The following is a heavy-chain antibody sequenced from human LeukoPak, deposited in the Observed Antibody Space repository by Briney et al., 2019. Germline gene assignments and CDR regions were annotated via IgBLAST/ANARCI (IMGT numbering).Heavy chain of an antibody. CDR2: ISSSSSYI. CDR3: ARDSPITRIAAPNWFDP. J-gene: IGHJ5*02. Sequence: GGSLRLSCAASGFTFGSYSMNWVRQAPGKGLEWVSSISSSSSYIYYADSVKGRFTISRDNAKNSLHLQMNSLRAEDTAVYYCARDSPITRIAAPNWFDPWGQGTLVTVSS. V-gene: IGHV3-21*01. D-gene: IGHD6-6*01. CDR1: GFTFGSYS.